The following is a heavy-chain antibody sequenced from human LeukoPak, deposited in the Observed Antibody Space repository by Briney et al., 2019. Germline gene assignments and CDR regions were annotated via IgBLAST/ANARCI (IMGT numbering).Heavy chain of an antibody. J-gene: IGHJ5*02. D-gene: IGHD3-22*01. V-gene: IGHV4-34*01. CDR3: ARHDSSGYSWFDP. Sequence: SETLSLTCAVYGGSFSGYYWSWIRQPPGKGLEWIGSIYYSGSTYYNPSLKSRVTISVDTSKNQFSLKLSSVTAADTAVYYCARHDSSGYSWFDPWGQGTLVTVSS. CDR1: GGSFSGYY. CDR2: IYYSGST.